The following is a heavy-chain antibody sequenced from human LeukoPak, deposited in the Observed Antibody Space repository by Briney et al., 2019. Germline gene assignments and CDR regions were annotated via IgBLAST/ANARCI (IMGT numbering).Heavy chain of an antibody. D-gene: IGHD6-19*01. CDR1: GFTFSSYA. J-gene: IGHJ5*02. CDR3: AKDLYSSGWPNWFDP. Sequence: PGGSLRLSCAASGFTFSSYAMSWVRQAPGKGLEWVSAISGSGGSTYYADSVKGRFTISRDNSKNTLYLQMNSLRAEDTAVYYCAKDLYSSGWPNWFDPWGQGTLVTVSS. CDR2: ISGSGGST. V-gene: IGHV3-23*01.